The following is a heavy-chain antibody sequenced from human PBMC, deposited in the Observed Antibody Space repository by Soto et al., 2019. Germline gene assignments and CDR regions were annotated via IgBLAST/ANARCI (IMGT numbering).Heavy chain of an antibody. V-gene: IGHV1-24*01. Sequence: ASVKVSCKVSGYTLTELSMHWVRQAPGKGLEWMGGFDPEDGETIYAQKFQGRVTMTEDTSTDTAYMELSSLRSEDTAVYYCATDRPGYSGYDWDYWGQGTLFTVSS. D-gene: IGHD5-12*01. CDR2: FDPEDGET. J-gene: IGHJ4*02. CDR1: GYTLTELS. CDR3: ATDRPGYSGYDWDY.